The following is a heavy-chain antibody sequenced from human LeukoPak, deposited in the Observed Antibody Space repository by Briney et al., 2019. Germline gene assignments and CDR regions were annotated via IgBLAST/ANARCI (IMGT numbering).Heavy chain of an antibody. V-gene: IGHV3-30*02. CDR3: GKALRTGMFRGVIDY. Sequence: GGSLRLSCAASGFTFSSYGMHWVRQAPGKGLEGVAFIRYDGSIIYYTDSVKGRFTISRDNSKNMLYLQMYSLRAEDTALYYCGKALRTGMFRGVIDYWGQGTLVTVSS. J-gene: IGHJ4*02. CDR1: GFTFSSYG. D-gene: IGHD3-10*01. CDR2: IRYDGSII.